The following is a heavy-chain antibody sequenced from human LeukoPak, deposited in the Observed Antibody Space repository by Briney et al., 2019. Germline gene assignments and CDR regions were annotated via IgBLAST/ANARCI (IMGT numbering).Heavy chain of an antibody. J-gene: IGHJ3*02. V-gene: IGHV5-51*01. CDR3: ARQERWQQLRPYAFDI. Sequence: GESLQISCKGSGYFFTNYWIGWVRQMPGKGLEWMGIVYPGDSDTRYSPSFQAQVTISADKSISTAYLQWNSLKASDTAMYYCARQERWQQLRPYAFDIWGQGTMVTVSS. D-gene: IGHD5-24*01. CDR1: GYFFTNYW. CDR2: VYPGDSDT.